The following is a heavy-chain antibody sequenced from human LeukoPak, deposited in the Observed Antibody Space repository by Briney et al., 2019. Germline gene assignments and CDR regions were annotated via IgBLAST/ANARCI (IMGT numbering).Heavy chain of an antibody. CDR1: GYTLTSYG. CDR2: ISAYNGNT. D-gene: IGHD2-8*01. Sequence: ASVKVSCKASGYTLTSYGISWVRQAPGQGLEWMGWISAYNGNTNYAQKLQGRVTMTTDTSTSTAYMELRSLRSDDTAVYYCARVGDHVVLMAQWGVGAFDIWGQGTMVTVSS. J-gene: IGHJ3*02. V-gene: IGHV1-18*01. CDR3: ARVGDHVVLMAQWGVGAFDI.